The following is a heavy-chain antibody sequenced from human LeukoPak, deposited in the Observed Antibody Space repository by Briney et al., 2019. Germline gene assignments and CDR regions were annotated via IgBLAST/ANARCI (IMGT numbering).Heavy chain of an antibody. D-gene: IGHD2-2*01. CDR1: GFTFSKLW. V-gene: IGHV3-7*01. CDR2: INQDGGEK. Sequence: GGSLRLSCAASGFTFSKLWMTWVRQAPGKGLEWVANINQDGGEKYYVDSVKGRFTISRDNAKNSLYLQMNSLRAEDTAVYHCATGRSCTTCYLPDYWGQGTLVTVSS. J-gene: IGHJ4*02. CDR3: ATGRSCTTCYLPDY.